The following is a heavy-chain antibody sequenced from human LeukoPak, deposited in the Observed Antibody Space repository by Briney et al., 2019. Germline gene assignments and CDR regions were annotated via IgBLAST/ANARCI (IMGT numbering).Heavy chain of an antibody. D-gene: IGHD4-17*01. CDR1: GYTFTSYD. J-gene: IGHJ4*02. CDR3: ARAAYGDYVFDY. Sequence: ASVKVSCKASGYTFTSYDINWVRQATGQGLEWMGWMNPNSGNTGYAQKFQGRVTITRNTSISTAYMELSSLRSEDTAVYYCARAAYGDYVFDYWGQGTLVTVSS. CDR2: MNPNSGNT. V-gene: IGHV1-8*03.